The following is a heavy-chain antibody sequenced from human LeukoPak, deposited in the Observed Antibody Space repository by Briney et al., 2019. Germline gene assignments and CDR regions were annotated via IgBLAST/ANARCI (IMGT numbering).Heavy chain of an antibody. CDR1: GDSINTKNYY. Sequence: SETLSLTCTVSGDSINTKNYYWGWIRQPPGKGLEWIGSIYYSGNTYYSPSLKSRVTISVDTSKNQFSLKLSSVTAADTAVYYCARGSHIAAAASQNDYWGQGTLVTVSS. D-gene: IGHD6-13*01. CDR2: IYYSGNT. J-gene: IGHJ4*02. V-gene: IGHV4-39*07. CDR3: ARGSHIAAAASQNDY.